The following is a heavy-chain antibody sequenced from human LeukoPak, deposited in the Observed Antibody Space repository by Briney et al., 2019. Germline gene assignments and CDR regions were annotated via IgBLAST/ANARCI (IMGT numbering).Heavy chain of an antibody. Sequence: PGGSLRLPCAASGFTFSSYAMSWVRQAPGKGLEWVSAISGSGGSTYYADSVKGRFTISRDNSKNTLYLQMNSLRAEDTAVYYCAKDRSIYGYITMVRGVISYFDYWGQGTLVTVSS. J-gene: IGHJ4*02. V-gene: IGHV3-23*01. D-gene: IGHD3-10*01. CDR1: GFTFSSYA. CDR3: AKDRSIYGYITMVRGVISYFDY. CDR2: ISGSGGST.